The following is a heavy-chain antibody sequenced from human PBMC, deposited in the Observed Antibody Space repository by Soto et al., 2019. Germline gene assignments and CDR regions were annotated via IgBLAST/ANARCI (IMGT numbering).Heavy chain of an antibody. Sequence: GASVKVSCKASGYTFTSYAMHWVREAAGQRLEWMGWINAGNGNTKYSQKFQGRVTITRDTSASTAYMELSSLRSEDTAVYYCARGPGYYDFWSGYYYYFDYWGQGTLVTVS. V-gene: IGHV1-3*01. D-gene: IGHD3-3*01. CDR3: ARGPGYYDFWSGYYYYFDY. CDR1: GYTFTSYA. J-gene: IGHJ4*02. CDR2: INAGNGNT.